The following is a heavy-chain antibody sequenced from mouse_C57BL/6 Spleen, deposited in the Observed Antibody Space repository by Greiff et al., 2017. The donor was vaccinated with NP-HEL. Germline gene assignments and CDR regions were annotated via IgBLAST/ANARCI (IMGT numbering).Heavy chain of an antibody. CDR2: INPNNGGT. CDR3: ARSLYGNYNYFDY. CDR1: GYTFTDYY. V-gene: IGHV1-26*01. Sequence: VQLQQSGPELVKPGASVKISCKASGYTFTDYYMNWVKQSHGKSLEWIGDINPNNGGTSYNQKFKGKATLTVDKSSSTAYMELRSLTSEDSAVYYCARSLYGNYNYFDYWGQGTTLTVSS. J-gene: IGHJ2*01. D-gene: IGHD2-1*01.